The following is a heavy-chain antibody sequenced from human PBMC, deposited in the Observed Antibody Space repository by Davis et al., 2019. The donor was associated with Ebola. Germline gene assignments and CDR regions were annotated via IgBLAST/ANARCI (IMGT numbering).Heavy chain of an antibody. D-gene: IGHD3-16*01. V-gene: IGHV4-59*01. CDR2: IYYTGGT. CDR1: GGSISNYY. CDR3: ARDHGGGRMDV. J-gene: IGHJ6*02. Sequence: SETLSLTCSISGGSISNYYWTWIRQPPGKGLEWIGNIYYTGGTHSSPSLKSRVTFFIDTSKDEFSLKLTSVTAADTAVYYCARDHGGGRMDVWDQGTTVTVSS.